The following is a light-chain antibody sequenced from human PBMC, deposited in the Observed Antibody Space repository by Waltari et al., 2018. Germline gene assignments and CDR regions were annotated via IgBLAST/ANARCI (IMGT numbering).Light chain of an antibody. CDR3: QQYNNWPPSIT. V-gene: IGKV3-15*01. CDR2: GAS. Sequence: RASQSVSSILPWYQQQSGQAPRLRIYGASTRATAVPARFSGSVSGTEFTLTISSLQSEDFAVYYCQQYNNWPPSITFGQGTRLEIK. CDR1: QSVSSI. J-gene: IGKJ5*01.